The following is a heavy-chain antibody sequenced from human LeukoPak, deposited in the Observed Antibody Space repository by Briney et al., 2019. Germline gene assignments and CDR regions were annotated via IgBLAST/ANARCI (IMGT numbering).Heavy chain of an antibody. V-gene: IGHV3-7*03. CDR3: AKDRVGYCSSTSCHTRFDY. J-gene: IGHJ4*02. CDR2: IKQDGSEK. D-gene: IGHD2-2*02. Sequence: PGGSLRLSCSASGFTFSSYWMSWVRRAPGKGLEWVANIKQDGSEKYYVDSVKGRFTISRDNSKNTLYLQMNSLRVEDTAIYYCAKDRVGYCSSTSCHTRFDYWGQGTLVTVSS. CDR1: GFTFSSYW.